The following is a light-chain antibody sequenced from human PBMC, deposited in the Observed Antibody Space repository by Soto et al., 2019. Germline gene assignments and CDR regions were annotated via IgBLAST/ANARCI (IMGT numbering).Light chain of an antibody. J-gene: IGLJ1*01. CDR2: EVS. CDR1: NSDIGSYNY. V-gene: IGLV2-14*01. CDR3: SSYTSSTTLYV. Sequence: QSVLTQPASVSGSSGQSITISCSGTNSDIGSYNYVSWYQQHPGKVPKLMIYEVSNRPSGVSNRFSGSKSGNTASLTISGLQAEDEADYYCSSYTSSTTLYVFGTGTKVTVL.